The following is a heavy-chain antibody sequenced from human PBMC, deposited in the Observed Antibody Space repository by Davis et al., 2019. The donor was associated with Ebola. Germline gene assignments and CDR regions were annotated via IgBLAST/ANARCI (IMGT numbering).Heavy chain of an antibody. CDR2: ISGSGGST. J-gene: IGHJ4*02. D-gene: IGHD6-19*01. CDR1: GFSFSRYD. V-gene: IGHV3-23*01. Sequence: GESLKISCVASGFSFSRYDMNWVRQAPGKGLEWVSAISGSGGSTYYADSVKGRFTISRDNSKNTLYLQMNSLRAEDTAVYYCAKDADSSYWGQGTLVTVSS. CDR3: AKDADSSY.